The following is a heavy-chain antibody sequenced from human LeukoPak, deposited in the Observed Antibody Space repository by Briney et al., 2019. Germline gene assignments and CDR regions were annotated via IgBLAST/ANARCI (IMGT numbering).Heavy chain of an antibody. CDR1: GFTFSSYG. V-gene: IGHV3-30*18. J-gene: IGHJ4*02. D-gene: IGHD4-17*01. CDR2: ISYDGSNK. CDR3: AKDRSTVTTYY. Sequence: GGSLRLSCAASGFTFSSYGMHWVRQAPGKGLEWVAVISYDGSNKYNADSVKGRFTISRDNSKNTLYLQMNSLRAEDTAVYYCAKDRSTVTTYYWGQGTLVTVSS.